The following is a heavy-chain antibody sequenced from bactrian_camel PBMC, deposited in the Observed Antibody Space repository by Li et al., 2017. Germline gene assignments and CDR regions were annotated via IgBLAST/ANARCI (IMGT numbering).Heavy chain of an antibody. CDR1: GYIASRYC. Sequence: HVQLVESGGGSVLPGGTLRLSCKASGYIASRYCMGWFRQAPGKERAAVAAHYTGTATKYVADSVKGRFDISQDNNKNVLYLEMNNLQPEDTSRYSCAADRLGLCTAVEWDQVNYDFWGRGTQVTVS. CDR2: HYTGTATK. CDR3: AADRLGLCTAVEWDQVNYDF. D-gene: IGHD6*01. J-gene: IGHJ4*01. V-gene: IGHV3S1*01.